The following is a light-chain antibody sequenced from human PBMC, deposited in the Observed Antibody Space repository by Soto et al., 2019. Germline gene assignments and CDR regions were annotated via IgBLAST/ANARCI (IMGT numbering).Light chain of an antibody. J-gene: IGKJ4*01. CDR1: QSVSKY. CDR2: DAS. Sequence: EIVLTQSPATLSLSPGERATLSCRASQSVSKYLAWYQQKPGQAPRLLIQDASNRATGIPARFSGSGSGTDCTLTISSLEPEDFGVYYGQQRSNWPQITFGGGTKVEIK. CDR3: QQRSNWPQIT. V-gene: IGKV3-11*01.